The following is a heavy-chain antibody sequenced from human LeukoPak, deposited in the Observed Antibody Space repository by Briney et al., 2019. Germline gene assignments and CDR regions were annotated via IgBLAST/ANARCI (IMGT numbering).Heavy chain of an antibody. CDR3: ARARTTPRYYFDY. V-gene: IGHV3-21*04. J-gene: IGHJ4*02. CDR2: ISSSSSYI. D-gene: IGHD1-1*01. CDR1: GFTFSSYT. Sequence: PGGSLRLSCAASGFTFSSYTMNWVRQAPGKGLEWVSSISSSSSYIHYADSVKGRFTISRDNAKNSLSLQMNSLRAEDTALYYCARARTTPRYYFDYWGQGTLVTVSS.